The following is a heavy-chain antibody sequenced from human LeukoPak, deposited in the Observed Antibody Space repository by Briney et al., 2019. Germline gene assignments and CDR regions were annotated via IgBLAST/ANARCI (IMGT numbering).Heavy chain of an antibody. J-gene: IGHJ4*02. CDR3: ARDLVWYGNTVDY. V-gene: IGHV3-21*01. CDR2: ISSSSSYI. CDR1: GFTFSSYS. D-gene: IGHD3-10*01. Sequence: GRSLRLSCAASGFTFSSYSMNWVRQAPGKGLEWVSSISSSSSYIYYADSVKGRFTISRDNAKNSLYLQMNSLRAEDTAVYYCARDLVWYGNTVDYWGQGTLVTVSS.